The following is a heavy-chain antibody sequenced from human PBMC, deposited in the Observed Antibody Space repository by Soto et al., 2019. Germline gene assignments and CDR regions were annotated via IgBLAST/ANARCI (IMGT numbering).Heavy chain of an antibody. CDR1: GGTFSSYA. V-gene: IGHV1-69*01. CDR3: ARAPGGMATVRHWD. D-gene: IGHD4-17*01. CDR2: IIPIFGTA. Sequence: QVQLVQSGAEVKKPGSSVKVSCKASGGTFSSYAISWVRQAPGQGLEWVGGIIPIFGTANYAQEFQGRVTITADESTSTAYMELSSLRSEDTAVYYCARAPGGMATVRHWDWGQGTLVTLSS. J-gene: IGHJ4*01.